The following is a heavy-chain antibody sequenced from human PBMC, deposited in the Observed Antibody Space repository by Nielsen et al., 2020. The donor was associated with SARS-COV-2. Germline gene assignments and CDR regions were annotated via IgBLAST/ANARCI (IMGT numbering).Heavy chain of an antibody. Sequence: SETLSLTCTASGGSISSYYWSWIRQPPGKGLEWIGYIYYSGSTNYNPSLKSRVTISVDTSKNQFSLKPSSVTAADTAVYYCARANTYYYGMDVWGQGTTVTVSS. CDR2: IYYSGST. V-gene: IGHV4-59*12. J-gene: IGHJ6*02. CDR3: ARANTYYYGMDV. CDR1: GGSISSYY.